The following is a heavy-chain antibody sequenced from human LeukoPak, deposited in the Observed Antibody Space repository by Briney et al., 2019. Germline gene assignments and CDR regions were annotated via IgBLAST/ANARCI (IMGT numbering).Heavy chain of an antibody. Sequence: GGSLRLSCAASGFTFSSYWMSWVRQAPGKGLEWVANIKQDGSEKYYVDSVKGRFTISRDNAKNSLYLQMNSLRAEDTAVYYCARVAGYYDSSGYYPHSHDAFDIWGQGTMVTVSS. CDR3: ARVAGYYDSSGYYPHSHDAFDI. CDR1: GFTFSSYW. CDR2: IKQDGSEK. D-gene: IGHD3-22*01. V-gene: IGHV3-7*01. J-gene: IGHJ3*02.